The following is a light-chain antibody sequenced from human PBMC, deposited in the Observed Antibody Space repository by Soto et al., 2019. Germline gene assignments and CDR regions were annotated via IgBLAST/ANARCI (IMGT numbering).Light chain of an antibody. CDR1: QTIFYSSNNKNY. CDR2: WAS. V-gene: IGKV4-1*01. J-gene: IGKJ1*01. CDR3: QQYNNWPWT. Sequence: DIVMTQSPDSLAVSLGERATINCKSSQTIFYSSNNKNYLAWYQQKPGQPPKLLIYWASARESGVPDRFSGSGSGTDFTLTISSLQSEDCAVYYCQQYNNWPWTFGQGTKVDI.